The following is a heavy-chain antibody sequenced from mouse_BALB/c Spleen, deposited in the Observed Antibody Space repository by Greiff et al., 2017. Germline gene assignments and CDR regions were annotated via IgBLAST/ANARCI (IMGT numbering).Heavy chain of an antibody. D-gene: IGHD3-3*01. CDR1: GYTFTNYW. CDR3: ARPRDLYYAMDY. Sequence: QVQLQQSGAELVRPGTSVKISCKASGYTFTNYWLGWVKQRPGHGLEWIGDIYPGGGYTNYNEKFKGKATLTADTSSSTAYMQLSSLTSEDSAVYFCARPRDLYYAMDYWGQGTSVTVSS. V-gene: IGHV1-63*02. CDR2: IYPGGGYT. J-gene: IGHJ4*01.